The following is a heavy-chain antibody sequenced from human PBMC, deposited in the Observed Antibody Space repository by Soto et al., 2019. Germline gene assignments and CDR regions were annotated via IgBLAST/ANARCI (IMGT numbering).Heavy chain of an antibody. J-gene: IGHJ4*02. CDR1: GFTLGYYW. D-gene: IGHD5-12*01. Sequence: GGSLRLSCAASGFTLGYYWMTWVRQAPWKGLEWVANIKQDGSETYYVDSVKGRFTISRDNAKNSLYLQMNSLRAEDTAVYHCARDGTVLMATINIFDYWGQGTLVTVSS. CDR3: ARDGTVLMATINIFDY. CDR2: IKQDGSET. V-gene: IGHV3-7*01.